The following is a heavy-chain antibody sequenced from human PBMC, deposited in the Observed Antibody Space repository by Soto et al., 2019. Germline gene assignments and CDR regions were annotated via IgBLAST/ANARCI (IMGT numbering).Heavy chain of an antibody. CDR2: ISYDGSNK. J-gene: IGHJ3*02. CDR1: GLTFSSYG. V-gene: IGHV3-30*18. CDR3: AKGHSGYDLLCFDI. D-gene: IGHD5-12*01. Sequence: PGGSLRLSCAASGLTFSSYGMHWVRQAPGKGLEWVAVISYDGSNKYYADSVKGRFTISRDNSKNTLYLQMNSLRAEDTAVYYCAKGHSGYDLLCFDISGQGTMVTLSS.